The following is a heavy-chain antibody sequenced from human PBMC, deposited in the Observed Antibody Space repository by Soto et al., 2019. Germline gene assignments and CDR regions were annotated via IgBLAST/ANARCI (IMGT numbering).Heavy chain of an antibody. J-gene: IGHJ6*02. D-gene: IGHD2-8*01. CDR1: GFTFSSYG. CDR2: IWYDGRNK. CDR3: ARSYCTNGVCYAYGMDV. V-gene: IGHV3-33*01. Sequence: QVQLVESGGGVVQPGRSLRLSCAASGFTFSSYGMHWVRQAPGKGLEWVAVIWYDGRNKYYADSVKGRFTISRDNSKNTLYLQMNSLRAEDTAVYYCARSYCTNGVCYAYGMDVWGQGTTVTVSS.